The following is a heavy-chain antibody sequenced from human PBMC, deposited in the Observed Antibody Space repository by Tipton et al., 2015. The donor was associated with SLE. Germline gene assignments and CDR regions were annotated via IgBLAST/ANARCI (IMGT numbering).Heavy chain of an antibody. CDR1: GFTFSTYA. J-gene: IGHJ4*02. CDR2: IGGSGRST. D-gene: IGHD3-10*01. CDR3: SAWFNY. Sequence: SLRLSCAASGFTFSTYAMNWVRQAPGKGLEWVSLIGGSGRSTFYADSVKGRFTISRDNAKNTLYLQMNNLRVEDSGVYYCSAWFNYWGQGTLVTVSA. V-gene: IGHV3-23*01.